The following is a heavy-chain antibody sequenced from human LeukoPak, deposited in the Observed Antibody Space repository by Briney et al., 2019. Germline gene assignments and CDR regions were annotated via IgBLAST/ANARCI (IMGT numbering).Heavy chain of an antibody. Sequence: GGSLRLSCEASGFIFSDYWMTWVHQAPGKGLEWVANIKYDGSEKYCVDSLKGRFTIARDNAKDSLYLEMNSLRAEDTAIYCARARHWLGVSNWFDPWGQGTLVTVSS. CDR1: GFIFSDYW. J-gene: IGHJ5*02. V-gene: IGHV3-7*01. CDR2: IKYDGSEK. D-gene: IGHD3-9*01. CDR3: ARARHWLGVSNWFDP.